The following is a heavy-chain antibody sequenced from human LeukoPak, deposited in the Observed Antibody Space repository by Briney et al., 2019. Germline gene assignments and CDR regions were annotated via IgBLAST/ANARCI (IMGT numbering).Heavy chain of an antibody. V-gene: IGHV3-48*04. CDR2: ISSSGSTI. D-gene: IGHD6-19*01. J-gene: IGHJ4*02. CDR1: GFSFSSHS. Sequence: PGGSLRLSCAASGFSFSSHSMNWVRQAPGKGLEWVSYISSSGSTIYYADSVKGRFTISRDNAKNSLYLQMNSLRAEDTAVYYCARESQWLEFFDYWGQGTLVTVSS. CDR3: ARESQWLEFFDY.